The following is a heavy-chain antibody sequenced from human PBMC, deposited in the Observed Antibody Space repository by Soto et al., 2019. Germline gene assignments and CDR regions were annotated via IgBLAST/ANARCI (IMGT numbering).Heavy chain of an antibody. Sequence: ASVTVYCKASGYTFTSYGISWVRQENGQGLEWMGWISAYNGNTNYAQKLQGRVTMTTDTSTSTAYMELRSLRSDDTAVYYCAREGPEYRRGDCSDAFDIRGQGTMVTVSS. CDR3: AREGPEYRRGDCSDAFDI. CDR1: GYTFTSYG. D-gene: IGHD2-21*02. J-gene: IGHJ3*02. V-gene: IGHV1-18*01. CDR2: ISAYNGNT.